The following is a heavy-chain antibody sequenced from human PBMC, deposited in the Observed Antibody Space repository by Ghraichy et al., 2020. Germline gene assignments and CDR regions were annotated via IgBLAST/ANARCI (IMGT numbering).Heavy chain of an antibody. D-gene: IGHD3-10*01. CDR2: IYWDDDS. J-gene: IGHJ5*02. Sequence: SGPTLVKPTQSLTLTCTFSGFSLNDDGMGVAWIRQPPGKALEWLSLIYWDDDSRYAPSLGVRMTITKDSSRNQVVLNMTNMHPADTGAYYCALMNSSAFYNIRTHWFDPWGPGTLVTVSS. CDR1: GFSLNDDGMG. V-gene: IGHV2-5*05. CDR3: ALMNSSAFYNIRTHWFDP.